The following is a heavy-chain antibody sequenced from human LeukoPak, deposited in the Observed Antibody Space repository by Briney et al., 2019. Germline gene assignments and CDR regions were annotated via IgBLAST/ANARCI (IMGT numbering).Heavy chain of an antibody. V-gene: IGHV3-23*01. J-gene: IGHJ3*02. D-gene: IGHD1-1*01. CDR2: IGTNDGGT. Sequence: QSGGSLRLSCAASGFIFSNYAMTWVRQTPGKGLEWVSAIGTNDGGTYYADSVKGRFTISRDNSKNTLYLQMNSLRAEDTAVYYCARGAVGIDIWGQGTMVTVSS. CDR1: GFIFSNYA. CDR3: ARGAVGIDI.